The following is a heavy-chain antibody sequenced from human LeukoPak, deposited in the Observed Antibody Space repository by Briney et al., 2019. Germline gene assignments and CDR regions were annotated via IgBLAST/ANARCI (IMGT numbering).Heavy chain of an antibody. D-gene: IGHD2-15*01. V-gene: IGHV1-8*01. J-gene: IGHJ4*02. CDR1: GYTFTSYD. CDR2: MNPNSSNT. CDR3: ARGYCSGGSCVDY. Sequence: AASVKVSCKASGYTFTSYDINWVRQATGQGLEWMGWMNPNSSNTGYAQKFQGRVTMTRNTSISTAYMELSSLRSEDTAVYYCARGYCSGGSCVDYWGQGTLVTVSS.